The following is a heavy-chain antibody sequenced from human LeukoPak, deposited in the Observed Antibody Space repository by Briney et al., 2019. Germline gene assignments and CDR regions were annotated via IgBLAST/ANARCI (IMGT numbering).Heavy chain of an antibody. CDR2: INAGNGNT. CDR1: GYTFTSYA. D-gene: IGHD3-10*01. V-gene: IGHV1-3*01. CDR3: ASVYYGSGSSLYY. Sequence: GSVKDSCKASGYTFTSYAMHWVRQAPGHRLEWMGGINAGNGNTKYSQKFQGRVTITRDTSASTAYMKLSSLRSEDTAVYYCASVYYGSGSSLYYWGQGTLVTVSS. J-gene: IGHJ4*02.